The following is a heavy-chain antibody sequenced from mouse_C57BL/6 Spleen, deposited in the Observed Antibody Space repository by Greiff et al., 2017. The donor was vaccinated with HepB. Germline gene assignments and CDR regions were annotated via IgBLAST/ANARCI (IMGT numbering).Heavy chain of an antibody. V-gene: IGHV5-9*01. D-gene: IGHD1-2*01. CDR2: ISGGGGNT. CDR3: ARHGITSRYFDY. J-gene: IGHJ2*01. CDR1: GFTFSSYT. Sequence: EVQRVESGGGLVKPGGSLKLSCAASGFTFSSYTMSWVRQTPEKRLEWVATISGGGGNTYYPDSVKGRFTISRDNAKNTLYLQMSSLRSEDTALYYCARHGITSRYFDYWGQGTTLTVSS.